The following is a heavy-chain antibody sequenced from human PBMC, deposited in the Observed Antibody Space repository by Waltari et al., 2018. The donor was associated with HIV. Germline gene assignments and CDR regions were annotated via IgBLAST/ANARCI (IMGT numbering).Heavy chain of an antibody. J-gene: IGHJ3*02. V-gene: IGHV4-4*07. CDR3: ARANSSTSRYSAFDM. Sequence: QVQLQESGPGLVKPSETLSLTCTVSGGSISSFYWSWVRQPAGKGLEWIGRFYSSGNSNDNPSLKRRVTLSLDTSKNQFSLNLSSVTAADTAVYYCARANSSTSRYSAFDMWGQGTVVIVSS. CDR1: GGSISSFY. D-gene: IGHD2-2*02. CDR2: FYSSGNS.